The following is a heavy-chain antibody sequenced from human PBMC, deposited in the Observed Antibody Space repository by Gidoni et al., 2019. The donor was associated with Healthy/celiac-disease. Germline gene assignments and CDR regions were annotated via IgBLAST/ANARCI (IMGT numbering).Heavy chain of an antibody. Sequence: QVQLQESGPGLVTPSQTLSLTCTLYDGSISSGVYYWRWISQHPGKGLEWIGYIYYSGSTYYNPSLKSRVTISVDTSKNQFSLKLSSVTAADTAVYYCARDRYYYDSSPVGYGMDVWGQGTTVTVSS. CDR2: IYYSGST. V-gene: IGHV4-31*03. J-gene: IGHJ6*02. CDR1: DGSISSGVYY. D-gene: IGHD3-22*01. CDR3: ARDRYYYDSSPVGYGMDV.